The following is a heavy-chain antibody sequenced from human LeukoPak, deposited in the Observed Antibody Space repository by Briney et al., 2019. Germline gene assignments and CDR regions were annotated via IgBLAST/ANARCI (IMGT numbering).Heavy chain of an antibody. V-gene: IGHV3-23*01. CDR3: AKTGSSRFDY. J-gene: IGHJ4*02. CDR2: ISGSGGSA. D-gene: IGHD1-26*01. CDR1: GFTFSSYG. Sequence: PGGSLRLSCAASGFTFSSYGMNWVRQAPGKGLEWVSAISGSGGSAYYAGSVKGRFTISRDNSKNTLFLQMNSLRAEDTAVYYCAKTGSSRFDYWGQGTLVTVSS.